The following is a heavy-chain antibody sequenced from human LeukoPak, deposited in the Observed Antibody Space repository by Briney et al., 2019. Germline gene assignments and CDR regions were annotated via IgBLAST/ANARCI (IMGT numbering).Heavy chain of an antibody. CDR3: ARVPGYCSGGSCFSTYFDY. J-gene: IGHJ4*02. V-gene: IGHV3-48*02. CDR1: GFSFSSYN. Sequence: GGSLRLSCAASGFSFSSYNMNWVRQAPGKGLEWISYSSSGSSTIYYADSVKGRFTISRDNAKNSLYLQMNSLRDEDTAVYYCARVPGYCSGGSCFSTYFDYWGQGTLVTVSS. CDR2: SSSGSSTI. D-gene: IGHD2-15*01.